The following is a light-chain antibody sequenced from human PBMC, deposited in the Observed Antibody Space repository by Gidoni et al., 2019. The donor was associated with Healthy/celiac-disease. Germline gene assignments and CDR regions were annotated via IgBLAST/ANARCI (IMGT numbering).Light chain of an antibody. CDR2: DAA. Sequence: DIQMTQSPSSLSASVGDRVPITCQASQDISNYLNWYQQKPGKAPKLLIYDAANVETGVPSRCSGSGSGTDFTVTISSLKPEDIATYYCQQDDNLPLTFGGGTKVEIK. J-gene: IGKJ4*02. CDR3: QQDDNLPLT. V-gene: IGKV1-33*01. CDR1: QDISNY.